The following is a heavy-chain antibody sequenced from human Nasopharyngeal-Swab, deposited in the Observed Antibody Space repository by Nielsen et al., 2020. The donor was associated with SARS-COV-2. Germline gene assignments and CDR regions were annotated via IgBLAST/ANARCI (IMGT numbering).Heavy chain of an antibody. V-gene: IGHV3-9*01. J-gene: IGHJ4*02. CDR2: ISWNSGSI. CDR3: AKDMRIAAAFDY. Sequence: PGKGLEWVSSISWNSGSIGYADSVKGRFTISRDNAKNSPYLQMNSLRAEDTALYYCAKDMRIAAAFDYWGQGTLVTVSS. D-gene: IGHD6-13*01.